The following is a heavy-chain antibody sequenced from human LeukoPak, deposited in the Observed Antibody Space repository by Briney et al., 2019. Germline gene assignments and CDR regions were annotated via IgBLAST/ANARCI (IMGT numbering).Heavy chain of an antibody. Sequence: ASVKVSCKASGGTFSSYAISWVRQAPGQGLEWIGGIIPIFGTANYAQKFQGRVTITADESTSTAYMELSSLRSEDTAVYYCARDLYNSGCLDYWGQGTLVTVSS. J-gene: IGHJ4*02. CDR1: GGTFSSYA. V-gene: IGHV1-69*13. CDR2: IIPIFGTA. CDR3: ARDLYNSGCLDY. D-gene: IGHD6-19*01.